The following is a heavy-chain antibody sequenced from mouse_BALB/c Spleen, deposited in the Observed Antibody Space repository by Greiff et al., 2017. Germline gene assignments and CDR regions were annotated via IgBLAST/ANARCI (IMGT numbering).Heavy chain of an antibody. D-gene: IGHD2-3*01. CDR2: ISSGGST. V-gene: IGHV5-6-5*01. J-gene: IGHJ2*01. CDR3: GRADGYCFDY. CDR1: GFTFSSYA. Sequence: EVKLVESGGGLVKPGGSLKLSCAASGFTFSSYAMSWVRQTPEKRLEWVASISSGGSTYYPDSVKGRFTISRDNARNILYLQMSSLRSEDTAMYYSGRADGYCFDYWGQGTTLTVSS.